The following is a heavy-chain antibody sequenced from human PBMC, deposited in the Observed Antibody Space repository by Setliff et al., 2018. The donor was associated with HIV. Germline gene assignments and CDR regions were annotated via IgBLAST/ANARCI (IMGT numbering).Heavy chain of an antibody. Sequence: SETLSLTCTVSEGYITGYYWTWIRQPPGRGLEWIGYIFYSGTTKFNPSLKSRAAISVDSSNNQFSLKMASVTAADTAVYFCARFNALLGSSTYYDYWGPGLLVTVS. CDR2: IFYSGTT. J-gene: IGHJ4*02. CDR3: ARFNALLGSSTYYDY. D-gene: IGHD3-22*01. CDR1: EGYITGYY. V-gene: IGHV4-59*01.